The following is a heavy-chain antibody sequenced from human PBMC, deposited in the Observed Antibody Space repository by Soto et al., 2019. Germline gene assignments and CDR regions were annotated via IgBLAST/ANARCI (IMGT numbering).Heavy chain of an antibody. CDR1: GYSFTSYW. V-gene: IGHV5-10-1*01. D-gene: IGHD6-6*01. Sequence: AGESLKISCKGSGYSFTSYWISWVRQMPGKGLEWMGRIDPSDSYTNYSPSFQGHVTISADKSISTAYLQWSSLKASDTAMYYCASIQAARRYYGMDVWGQGTTVTVSS. CDR3: ASIQAARRYYGMDV. CDR2: IDPSDSYT. J-gene: IGHJ6*02.